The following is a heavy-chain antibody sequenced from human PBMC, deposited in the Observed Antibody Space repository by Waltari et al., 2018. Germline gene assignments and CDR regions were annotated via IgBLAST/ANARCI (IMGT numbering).Heavy chain of an antibody. V-gene: IGHV3-23*01. Sequence: EVQLLESAGGLVQPGGALRLSCAASGFSFMGYAMSWVRQAPGGGLGWVASISGSGATPFYADSVKGRFTIVRDNSKDTLYLQMNSLRVDDSAVYYCAKGSRGYTNYFFDYWGQGALVTVSS. D-gene: IGHD3-16*02. J-gene: IGHJ4*02. CDR3: AKGSRGYTNYFFDY. CDR2: ISGSGATP. CDR1: GFSFMGYA.